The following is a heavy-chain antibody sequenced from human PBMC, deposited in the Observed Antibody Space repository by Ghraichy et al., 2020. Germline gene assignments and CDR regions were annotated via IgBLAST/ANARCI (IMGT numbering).Heavy chain of an antibody. J-gene: IGHJ6*02. CDR2: FDYTGST. Sequence: SETLSLTCRISGRSISGSRYFWGWIRQHPGKGLEWIGSFDYTGSTFYNPSLKSRVTISVDTANNQFSLKLSSVTAADTGVYYCVSLIFGLIVWTGNGMDVWGQGITVTVSS. D-gene: IGHD3-3*01. V-gene: IGHV4-39*01. CDR1: GRSISGSRYF. CDR3: VSLIFGLIVWTGNGMDV.